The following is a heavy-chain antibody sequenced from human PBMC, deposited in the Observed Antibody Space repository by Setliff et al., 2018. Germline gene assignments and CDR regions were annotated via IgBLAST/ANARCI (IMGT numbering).Heavy chain of an antibody. V-gene: IGHV1-58*01. CDR2: IVVGSGHT. D-gene: IGHD3-22*01. J-gene: IGHJ5*02. Sequence: SVKVSCKASGFSFSSSALQWVLQARGQRLEWIGWIVVGSGHTDYAQNFQERVTITRYMSTSTAYMELTSLTSEDTALYYCAARYYYDTLPYGSWGQGTRVTVSS. CDR3: AARYYYDTLPYGS. CDR1: GFSFSSSA.